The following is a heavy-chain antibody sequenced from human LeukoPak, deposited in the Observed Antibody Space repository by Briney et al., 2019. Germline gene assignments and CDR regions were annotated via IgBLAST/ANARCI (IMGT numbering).Heavy chain of an antibody. Sequence: PGRSLRLSCAASGFTFSSYAIHWVRQAPGKGLEWVGLIWNDGSKKFYADSVEGRFTISRDDSKDAVYLQMNSLSADDTALYYCASWLLVGGVTGSLDFWGQGTLVTVSS. CDR2: IWNDGSKK. J-gene: IGHJ4*02. CDR1: GFTFSSYA. CDR3: ASWLLVGGVTGSLDF. V-gene: IGHV3-33*01. D-gene: IGHD3-10*01.